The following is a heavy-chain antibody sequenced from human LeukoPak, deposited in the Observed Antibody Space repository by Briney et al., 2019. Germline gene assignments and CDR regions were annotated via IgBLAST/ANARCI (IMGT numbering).Heavy chain of an antibody. CDR1: GYTFTSYG. CDR3: ARAPDTSYYYYMDV. Sequence: ASVKVSCKASGYTFTSYGISWVRQAPGQGLEWMGWISAYNGNTNYAQKLQGRVTMTTDTSTSTAYMELRSLRSDDTAVYYCARAPDTSYYYYMDVWGKGTTVTVSS. CDR2: ISAYNGNT. V-gene: IGHV1-18*01. J-gene: IGHJ6*03. D-gene: IGHD1-14*01.